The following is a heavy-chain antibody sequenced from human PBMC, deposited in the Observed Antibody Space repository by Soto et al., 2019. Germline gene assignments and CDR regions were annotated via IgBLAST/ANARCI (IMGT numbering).Heavy chain of an antibody. CDR3: ARFPRYCSGGSCAGGFDY. CDR2: INHSGST. V-gene: IGHV4-34*01. Sequence: QVQLQQWGAGLLKPSETLSLTCAVYGGSFSGYYWSWIRQPPGKGLEWIGEINHSGSTNYNPSLKSRVTISVDTSKNQFSLKLNSVTAADTAVYYCARFPRYCSGGSCAGGFDYWGQGTLVTVSS. CDR1: GGSFSGYY. J-gene: IGHJ4*02. D-gene: IGHD2-15*01.